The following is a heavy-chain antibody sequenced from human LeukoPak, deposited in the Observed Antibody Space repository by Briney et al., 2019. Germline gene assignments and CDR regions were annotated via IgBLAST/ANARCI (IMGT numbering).Heavy chain of an antibody. CDR2: IYYSGST. Sequence: SETLSLNCTVSGDSIKSDSYYWGWIRQPPGKGLEWIVTIYYSGSTYYNPSLKSRVTISVDTSKNQFSVKLSSVTAADTALYYCARHKEDFHDSSGPNFWYFDLWGRGTLVTVSS. CDR1: GDSIKSDSYY. CDR3: ARHKEDFHDSSGPNFWYFDL. J-gene: IGHJ2*01. V-gene: IGHV4-39*01. D-gene: IGHD3-22*01.